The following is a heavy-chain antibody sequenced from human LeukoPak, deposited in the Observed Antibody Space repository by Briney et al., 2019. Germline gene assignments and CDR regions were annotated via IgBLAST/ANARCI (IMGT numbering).Heavy chain of an antibody. CDR3: ARDHLASAFDI. Sequence: SETLSLNCTVSGGSISNSAYYWGWIRQPPGKGLEWIGSIYYTGTTSYNPSLESRVTISVDTSKNQFSLKLSSVTAADTAVYYCARDHLASAFDIWGQGTMVTVSS. CDR2: IYYTGTT. V-gene: IGHV4-39*07. J-gene: IGHJ3*02. CDR1: GGSISNSAYY.